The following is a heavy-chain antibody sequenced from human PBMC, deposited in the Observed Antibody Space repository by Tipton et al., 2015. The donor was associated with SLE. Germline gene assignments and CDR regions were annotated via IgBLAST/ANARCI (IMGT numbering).Heavy chain of an antibody. CDR3: ATNWN. J-gene: IGHJ3*01. V-gene: IGHV4-39*01. CDR2: TYYDGTT. Sequence: TLSLTCNVSGVSVSATSYYWGWVRQSPGKRLEWIGSTYYDGTTYYSESLKSRVSISTDTSKNQFSLRLTSVTAADTAVYYCATNWNWGQETMVTVSS. D-gene: IGHD1-1*01. CDR1: GVSVSATSYY.